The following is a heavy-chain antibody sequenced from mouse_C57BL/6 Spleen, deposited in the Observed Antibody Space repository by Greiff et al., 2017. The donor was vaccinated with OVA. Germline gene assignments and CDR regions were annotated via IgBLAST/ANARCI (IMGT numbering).Heavy chain of an antibody. Sequence: QVQLQQPGAELVKPGASVKLSCKASGYTFTSYWMHWVKQRPGQGLEWIGMIHPNSGSTNYNEKFKSKATLTVDKSSSTAYMQLSSLTSEDSAVYYCANNYDSSSNYYAMDYWGQGTSVTVSS. CDR1: GYTFTSYW. D-gene: IGHD1-1*01. J-gene: IGHJ4*01. CDR3: ANNYDSSSNYYAMDY. CDR2: IHPNSGST. V-gene: IGHV1-64*01.